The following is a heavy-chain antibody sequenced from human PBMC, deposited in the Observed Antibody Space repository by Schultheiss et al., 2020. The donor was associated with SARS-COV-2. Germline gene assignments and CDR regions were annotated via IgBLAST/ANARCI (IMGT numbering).Heavy chain of an antibody. Sequence: LRLSCAVYGVSLSGYYWTWIRQSPGKGLEWIGYIYYSGSTYYNPSLKSRVTISVDTSKNQFSLKLSSVTAADTAVYYCARSPTYCSSTSCYIADYYYYYGMDVWGQGTTVTVSS. J-gene: IGHJ6*02. CDR1: GVSLSGYY. CDR3: ARSPTYCSSTSCYIADYYYYYGMDV. CDR2: IYYSGST. D-gene: IGHD2-2*02. V-gene: IGHV4-31*11.